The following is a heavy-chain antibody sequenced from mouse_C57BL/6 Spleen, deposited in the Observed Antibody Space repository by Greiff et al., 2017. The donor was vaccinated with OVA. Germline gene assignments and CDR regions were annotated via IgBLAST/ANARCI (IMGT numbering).Heavy chain of an antibody. CDR2: INPSTGGT. V-gene: IGHV1-42*01. CDR1: GYSFTGYY. CDR3: ARVYDYDHWYFDV. D-gene: IGHD2-4*01. Sequence: EVKLMESGPELVKPGASVKISCKASGYSFTGYYMNWVKQSPEKSLEWIGEINPSTGGTTYNQKFKAKATLTVDKSSSTAYMQLKSLTSEDSAVYYCARVYDYDHWYFDVWGTGTTVTVSS. J-gene: IGHJ1*03.